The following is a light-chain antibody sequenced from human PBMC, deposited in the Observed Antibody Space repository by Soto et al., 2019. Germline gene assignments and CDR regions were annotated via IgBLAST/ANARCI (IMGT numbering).Light chain of an antibody. Sequence: EIVLTQSPGTLSLSPGERATLSCRASQSVSSSYLAWYQQKPGQAPRLLIYGASSRATGIPDRFSGSGSGTDFTLTTSRLEPEDFAVYYCQQYGSPFGQGTKLEIK. J-gene: IGKJ2*01. V-gene: IGKV3-20*01. CDR3: QQYGSP. CDR1: QSVSSSY. CDR2: GAS.